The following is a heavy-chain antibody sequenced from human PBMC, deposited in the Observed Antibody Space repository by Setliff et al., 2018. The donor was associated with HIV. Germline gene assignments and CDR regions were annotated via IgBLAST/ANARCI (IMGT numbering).Heavy chain of an antibody. J-gene: IGHJ4*02. CDR2: INHSGTR. V-gene: IGHV4-4*02. Sequence: SETLSLTCAVSGGSISSTNWWTWVRQPPGKGLEWIGEINHSGTRSYNPSLKRRVTVSIDRSKNHFSLELASVTAADTAVYYCATLGLVFPGAFDVWGQGTLVTVSS. CDR3: ATLGLVFPGAFDV. CDR1: GGSISSTNW. D-gene: IGHD3-16*01.